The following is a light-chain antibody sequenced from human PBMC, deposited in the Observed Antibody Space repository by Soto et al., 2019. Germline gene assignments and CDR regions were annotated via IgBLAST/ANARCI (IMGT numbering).Light chain of an antibody. CDR3: SSYAGSNSYV. CDR2: EVN. Sequence: QSALTQPPSASGSPGQSVTISCTGTSSDVGGYNFVSWYQQHPGKAPKLMIYEVNRRPSGVPDRFSGSKSGNTASLTVSGLQAEDEADYYCSSYAGSNSYVFGIGTKGTVL. J-gene: IGLJ1*01. CDR1: SSDVGGYNF. V-gene: IGLV2-8*01.